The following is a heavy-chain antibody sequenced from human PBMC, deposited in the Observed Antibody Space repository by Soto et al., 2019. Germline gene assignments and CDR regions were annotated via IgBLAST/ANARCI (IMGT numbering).Heavy chain of an antibody. CDR1: GGSISSYY. J-gene: IGHJ5*01. D-gene: IGHD4-17*01. Sequence: QVQLQESGPGLVKPSETLSLTCTVSGGSISSYYWSWIRQPPGKGLEWIGFIFYSGSTSYNPSLTSRVTISIDTSEYQFSLKLNSVTAADTDVYYGASMIGDPVLSFDSWGQGTLVAVSS. CDR2: IFYSGST. CDR3: ASMIGDPVLSFDS. V-gene: IGHV4-59*01.